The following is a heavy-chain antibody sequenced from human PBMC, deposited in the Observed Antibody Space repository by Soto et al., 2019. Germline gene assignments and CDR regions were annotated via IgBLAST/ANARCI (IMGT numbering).Heavy chain of an antibody. J-gene: IGHJ3*02. CDR2: IYFTGTT. Sequence: QVQLHESGPGLVKPSETLSLTCAVSGGDITSYYWNWIRQSPGKGLEWIGYIYFTGTTKYNPSLTSRVSISIDTSTRRFSLNLTSVTAADAAVYYCARRHGDHSTFAFDIWSQGTLVTVSS. CDR3: ARRHGDHSTFAFDI. CDR1: GGDITSYY. V-gene: IGHV4-59*01. D-gene: IGHD4-17*01.